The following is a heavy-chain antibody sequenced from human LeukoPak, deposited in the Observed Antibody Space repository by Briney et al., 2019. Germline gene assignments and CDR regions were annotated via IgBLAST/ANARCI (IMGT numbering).Heavy chain of an antibody. D-gene: IGHD3-22*01. V-gene: IGHV1-2*02. Sequence: RASVKVSCKASGYTFTDYHIHWVRQAPGQGLEWMGWINSKSGGTNYAQKFQGRVTMTRDTSISTAYMELSRLRSDDTAVYYCARDIGQDNSGYRGCLDPWGQGTLVTVSS. CDR2: INSKSGGT. J-gene: IGHJ5*02. CDR3: ARDIGQDNSGYRGCLDP. CDR1: GYTFTDYH.